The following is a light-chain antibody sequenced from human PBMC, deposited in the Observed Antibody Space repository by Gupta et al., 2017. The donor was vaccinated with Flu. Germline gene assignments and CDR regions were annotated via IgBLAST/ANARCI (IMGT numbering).Light chain of an antibody. J-gene: IGKJ1*01. CDR1: QSCLYSSNNKNC. V-gene: IGKV4-1*01. CDR3: HQDYSNTRT. CDR2: WAS. Sequence: IAMTPTPDSLALPLGERATLTCTSSQSCLYSSNNKNCLAWYQHEPGQPPKLLIYWASTPETGVRDRFSGSGSGIDFTLTISNIQAEDFAVYYCHQDYSNTRTFGQGTKVEI.